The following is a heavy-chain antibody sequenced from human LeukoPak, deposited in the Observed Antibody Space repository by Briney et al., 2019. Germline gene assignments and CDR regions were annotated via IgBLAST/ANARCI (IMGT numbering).Heavy chain of an antibody. D-gene: IGHD3-22*01. CDR2: INPSDDST. CDR1: GYTFASYY. J-gene: IGHJ4*02. CDR3: ARAYYESSAYRHAVYFDY. V-gene: IGHV1-46*01. Sequence: ASVKVSCKASGYTFASYYMHGVRQAPGQGLEWMGIINPSDDSTRYAQKFQGRVTMTKDTSTNTVYMHLSSLSSDDTAVYYCARAYYESSAYRHAVYFDYWGQGTLVTVSS.